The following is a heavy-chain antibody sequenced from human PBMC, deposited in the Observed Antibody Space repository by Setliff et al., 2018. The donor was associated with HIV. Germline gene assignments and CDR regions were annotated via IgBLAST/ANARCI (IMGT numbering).Heavy chain of an antibody. J-gene: IGHJ6*03. V-gene: IGHV4-4*07. CDR3: ARDVPWGDYYYYMDV. CDR2: IYTSGST. Sequence: SATLSLTCTVSGGSISSYYWSWIRQPAGKGLEWIGHIYTSGSTNYNPSLKSRVTMSVDTSKNQFSLKLSSVTAADTAVYYCARDVPWGDYYYYMDVWGKGTTVTVS. CDR1: GGSISSYY. D-gene: IGHD3-16*01.